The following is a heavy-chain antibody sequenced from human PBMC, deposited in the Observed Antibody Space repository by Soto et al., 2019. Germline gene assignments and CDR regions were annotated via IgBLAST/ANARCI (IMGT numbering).Heavy chain of an antibody. J-gene: IGHJ6*02. CDR1: GFTFSSYG. V-gene: IGHV3-30*18. D-gene: IGHD4-17*01. CDR2: ISYDGSNK. CDR3: AKDHGDYVIPLYGMDV. Sequence: GGSLRLSCAASGFTFSSYGMHWVRQAPGKGLEWVAVISYDGSNKYYADSVKGRFTISRDNSKNTLYLQMNSLRAEDTAVYYCAKDHGDYVIPLYGMDVWGQGTTVTVSS.